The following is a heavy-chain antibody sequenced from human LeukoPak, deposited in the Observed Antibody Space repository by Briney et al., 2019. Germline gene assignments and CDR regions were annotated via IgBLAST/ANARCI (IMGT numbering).Heavy chain of an antibody. D-gene: IGHD3-22*01. J-gene: IGHJ4*02. Sequence: SETLSLTCTVSGGSISNRNYHWGWIRQPPGTGLEWIGSIYYSGSTYYNPSLKSRVTISVDTSKNQFSLKLSSVTAADTAVYYCAREVIGSFLDYWGQGTLVTVSS. CDR1: GGSISNRNYH. V-gene: IGHV4-39*07. CDR2: IYYSGST. CDR3: AREVIGSFLDY.